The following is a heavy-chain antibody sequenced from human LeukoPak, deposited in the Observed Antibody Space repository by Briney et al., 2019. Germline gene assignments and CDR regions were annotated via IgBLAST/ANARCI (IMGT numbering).Heavy chain of an antibody. V-gene: IGHV3-23*01. CDR2: ISGSGGST. J-gene: IGHJ5*02. D-gene: IGHD6-13*01. Sequence: GGSLRLSCAASGFTFSSYAMSWDRQAPGKGLEWVSAISGSGGSTYYADSVKGRFTISRDNSKNTLYLQMNSLRAEDTAVYYCAKDPAAAVTTMFDPWGQGTLVTVSS. CDR1: GFTFSSYA. CDR3: AKDPAAAVTTMFDP.